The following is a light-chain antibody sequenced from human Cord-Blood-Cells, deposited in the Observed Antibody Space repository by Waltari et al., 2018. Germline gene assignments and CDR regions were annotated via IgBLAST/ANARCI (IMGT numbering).Light chain of an antibody. CDR1: SSNIGRNT. Sequence: QSVLTQPPSASGTPGQRVTISCSGSSSNIGRNTVNWYHQLPGTAPKLLISSNNQRPSGVPDRFSGSKSSTSAPLAISGLQSEDEADYYCAAWDDSLNGWVFGGGTKLTVL. CDR3: AAWDDSLNGWV. V-gene: IGLV1-44*01. J-gene: IGLJ3*02. CDR2: SNN.